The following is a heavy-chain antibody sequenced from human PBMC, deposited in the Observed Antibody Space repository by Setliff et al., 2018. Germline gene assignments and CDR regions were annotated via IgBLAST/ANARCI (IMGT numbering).Heavy chain of an antibody. CDR2: ISGSGAI. V-gene: IGHV3-23*01. Sequence: GGSLRLSCAASGFTFSNYAMSWVRQAPGKGLEWVSAISGSGAISYADSVKGRFTISRDNSKNTVYLDVNSLRAEDTAVYYCAKRGPYCSGGTCHYYFDYWGQGTLVTVSS. J-gene: IGHJ4*02. CDR3: AKRGPYCSGGTCHYYFDY. CDR1: GFTFSNYA. D-gene: IGHD2-15*01.